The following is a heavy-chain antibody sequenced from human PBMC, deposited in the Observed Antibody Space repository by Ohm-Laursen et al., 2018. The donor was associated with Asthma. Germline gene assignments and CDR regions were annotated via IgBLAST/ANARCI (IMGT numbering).Heavy chain of an antibody. Sequence: TLSLTCTVSGGSISSGHYYWTWIRQHPGKGLEWIGYIYYSGSTYYNPSLKSRVTISVDTSKNQFSLKLSSVTAADTAVYYCARGTDDLVPFDYWGQGTLVTVSS. CDR3: ARGTDDLVPFDY. J-gene: IGHJ4*02. V-gene: IGHV4-31*03. CDR1: GGSISSGHYY. CDR2: IYYSGST. D-gene: IGHD3-10*01.